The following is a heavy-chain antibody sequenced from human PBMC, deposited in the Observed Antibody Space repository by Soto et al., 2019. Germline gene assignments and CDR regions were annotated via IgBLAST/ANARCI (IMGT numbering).Heavy chain of an antibody. Sequence: PSETLSLTYTVSGGSISSYYWSWIRQPPGKGLEWIGYIYYSGSTNYNPSLKSRVTISVDTSKNQFSLKLSSVTAADTAVYYCASGDYYYYGMDVWGQGTTVTVSS. CDR1: GGSISSYY. CDR3: ASGDYYYYGMDV. CDR2: IYYSGST. J-gene: IGHJ6*02. D-gene: IGHD4-17*01. V-gene: IGHV4-59*01.